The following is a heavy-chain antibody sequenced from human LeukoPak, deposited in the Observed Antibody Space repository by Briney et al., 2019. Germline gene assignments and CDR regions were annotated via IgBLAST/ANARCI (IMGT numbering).Heavy chain of an antibody. CDR1: GGSINNYY. Sequence: SETLSLTCTVSGGSINNYYWSWIRQPPGKGLEWIGYIYYSGSTNYNVSLKSRVTISVDTSKNQFSLKLSSVTAADTAVYYCAREYGDFDYWGQGTLVTVSS. D-gene: IGHD4-17*01. CDR2: IYYSGST. J-gene: IGHJ4*02. CDR3: AREYGDFDY. V-gene: IGHV4-59*01.